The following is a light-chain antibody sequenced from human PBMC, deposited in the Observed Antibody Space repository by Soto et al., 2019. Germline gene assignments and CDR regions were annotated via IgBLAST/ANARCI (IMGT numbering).Light chain of an antibody. J-gene: IGKJ5*01. CDR2: DAS. CDR1: QDINTY. Sequence: DIAMTQSPAYLSAYVGDRVTITGQASQDINTYLSWNRQHPGKAPKILIYDASNLETGVPSTFSGSGSETDFTFTISSLQPEDIATYYCQQYANPPITFGQGTRLEI. CDR3: QQYANPPIT. V-gene: IGKV1-33*01.